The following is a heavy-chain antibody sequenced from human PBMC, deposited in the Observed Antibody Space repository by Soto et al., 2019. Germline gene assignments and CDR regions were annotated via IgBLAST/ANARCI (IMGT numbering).Heavy chain of an antibody. Sequence: ASVKVSCKASGYSFTSYGINWVRQAPGQGLEWMGWISAYNGNTKYAQNLQGRVTMTTDTSTNTAYMELRSLRSDDTAVFFCARDRAARRGLYYYYYGMDVWGQGTTVP. V-gene: IGHV1-18*04. CDR1: GYSFTSYG. J-gene: IGHJ6*02. CDR2: ISAYNGNT. CDR3: ARDRAARRGLYYYYYGMDV. D-gene: IGHD6-6*01.